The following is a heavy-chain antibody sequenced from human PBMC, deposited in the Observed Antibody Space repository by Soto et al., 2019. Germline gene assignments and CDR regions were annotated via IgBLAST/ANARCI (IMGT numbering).Heavy chain of an antibody. CDR1: GYTFTSYG. V-gene: IGHV1-18*01. Sequence: SSVKVSCRASGYTFTSYGISWVRQAPGQGLEWMGWISAYNGNTNYAQKLQGRVTMTTDTSTSTAYMELRSLRSDDTAVYYCAREGCSGDSCYRVGWFDPWGQGTLVTVSS. CDR3: AREGCSGDSCYRVGWFDP. J-gene: IGHJ5*02. D-gene: IGHD2-15*01. CDR2: ISAYNGNT.